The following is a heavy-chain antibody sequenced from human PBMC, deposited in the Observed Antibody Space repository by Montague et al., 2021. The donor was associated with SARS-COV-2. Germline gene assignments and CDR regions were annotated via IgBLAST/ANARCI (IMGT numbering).Heavy chain of an antibody. CDR1: GSSISSSSYY. D-gene: IGHD3-22*01. CDR3: ARFPTLYYYDSKAAPATPDAFDI. V-gene: IGHV4-39*01. CDR2: IYYSGST. Sequence: SETLSLTCTVSGSSISSSSYYWGWIRQPPGKGLEWIGSIYYSGSTYYNPSLKSRVTISVDTSKNQFSLKLSSVTAADTAVYYCARFPTLYYYDSKAAPATPDAFDIWGQGTMVTVSS. J-gene: IGHJ3*02.